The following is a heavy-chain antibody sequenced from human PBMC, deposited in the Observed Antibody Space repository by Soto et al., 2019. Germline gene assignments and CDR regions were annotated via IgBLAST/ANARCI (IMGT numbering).Heavy chain of an antibody. Sequence: EVQLLESGGGLVQPGGSLRLSCAASGFTFSSYAMSWVRQAPGKGLGWVSAISGSGGSTHYADSVKGRFTISRDNSKNTLYLQMNSLRAEDTAVYYCAKEEGLWPRGSGGYWGQGTLVTVSS. CDR2: ISGSGGST. CDR3: AKEEGLWPRGSGGY. D-gene: IGHD2-15*01. CDR1: GFTFSSYA. V-gene: IGHV3-23*01. J-gene: IGHJ4*02.